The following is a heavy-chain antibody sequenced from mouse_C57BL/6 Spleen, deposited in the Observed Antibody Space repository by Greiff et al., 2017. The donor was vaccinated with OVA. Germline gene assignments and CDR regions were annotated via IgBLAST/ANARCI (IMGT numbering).Heavy chain of an antibody. CDR1: GYTFTSYW. D-gene: IGHD4-1*01. J-gene: IGHJ2*01. CDR2: IYPGNSDT. Sequence: EVQLQQSGTVLARPGASVKMSCKTSGYTFTSYWMHWVKQRPGQGLEWIGAIYPGNSDTSYNQKFKGKAKLTAVTSASTAYMELSSLTNEDSAVYYCTREVKLGNYFDYWGQGTTLTVSS. CDR3: TREVKLGNYFDY. V-gene: IGHV1-5*01.